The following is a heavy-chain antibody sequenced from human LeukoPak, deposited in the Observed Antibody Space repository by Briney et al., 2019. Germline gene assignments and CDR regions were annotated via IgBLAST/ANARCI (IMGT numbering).Heavy chain of an antibody. J-gene: IGHJ6*03. CDR1: GYTFTSYG. CDR3: ARSSGTTYYYYYYMDV. CDR2: ISAYNGNT. V-gene: IGHV1-18*01. D-gene: IGHD1/OR15-1a*01. Sequence: GASVKLSCKASGYTFTSYGISWVRQSPGQGLEWMVWISAYNGNTNYAQKLQGRVTMTTDTSTSTAYMELRSLRSEDTAVYYCARSSGTTYYYYYYMDVWGKGTTVTVSS.